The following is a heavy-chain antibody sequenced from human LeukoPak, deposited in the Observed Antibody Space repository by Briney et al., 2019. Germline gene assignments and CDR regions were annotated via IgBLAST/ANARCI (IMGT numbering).Heavy chain of an antibody. D-gene: IGHD1-1*01. Sequence: SETLSLTCAVYGGSFSGYYWSWIRQPPGKGLEWIGEINHSGSTNYNPSLKSRVTISVDTSKNQFSLKLSSVTAADTAVYYCARVSLERVYYYYYMDVWGKGTTVTISS. CDR2: INHSGST. J-gene: IGHJ6*03. CDR3: ARVSLERVYYYYYMDV. CDR1: GGSFSGYY. V-gene: IGHV4-34*01.